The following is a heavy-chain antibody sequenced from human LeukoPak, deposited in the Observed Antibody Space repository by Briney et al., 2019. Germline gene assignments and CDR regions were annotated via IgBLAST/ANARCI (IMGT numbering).Heavy chain of an antibody. CDR1: GFTFSSYE. Sequence: PGGSLRLSCAASGFTFSSYEMNWVRQAPGKGLEWVSYISSSGSTIYYADSVKGRFTISRDNAKNSLYLQMNSLRADDMAFYYCARDRFRYCSGAKCSHFDFWGQGTLVTVSS. J-gene: IGHJ4*02. V-gene: IGHV3-48*03. D-gene: IGHD2-15*01. CDR3: ARDRFRYCSGAKCSHFDF. CDR2: ISSSGSTI.